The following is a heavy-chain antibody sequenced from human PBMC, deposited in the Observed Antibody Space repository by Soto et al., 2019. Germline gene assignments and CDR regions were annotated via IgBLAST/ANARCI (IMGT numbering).Heavy chain of an antibody. Sequence: EVQLVESGGGLVQPGGSLRLSCVVSGFTFSSYWMHWVRQAPGEGLVWVSRINPDGSSTGYADSVKGRFTISRDNAKNTLFLQMNSLSVEDTAVYYCGRLKADPVDYWGQGTLVTVSS. CDR3: GRLKADPVDY. CDR2: INPDGSST. J-gene: IGHJ4*02. V-gene: IGHV3-74*01. D-gene: IGHD6-13*01. CDR1: GFTFSSYW.